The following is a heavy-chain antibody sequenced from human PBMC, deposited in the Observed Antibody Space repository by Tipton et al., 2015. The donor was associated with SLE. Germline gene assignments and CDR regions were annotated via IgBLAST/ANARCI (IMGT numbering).Heavy chain of an antibody. CDR3: ANGESDSSGYYVRY. D-gene: IGHD3-22*01. J-gene: IGHJ4*02. CDR2: MRSDASDK. CDR1: GFTFTSNA. V-gene: IGHV3-30*02. Sequence: SLRLSCAASGFTFTSNALSWVRQAPGKGLEWVAFMRSDASDKYYADSVKGRFTISRDHSKNTLYLQMNSVRSEDTAAYYCANGESDSSGYYVRYRGQGTLVTVSS.